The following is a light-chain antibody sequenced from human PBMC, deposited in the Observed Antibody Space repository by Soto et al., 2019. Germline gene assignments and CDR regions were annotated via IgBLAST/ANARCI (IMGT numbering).Light chain of an antibody. CDR2: DVN. J-gene: IGLJ2*01. Sequence: QSALTQPASMSGSPGQSITISCTGTSSDVGGYNYVSWYRQHPGKAPKLMIYDVNNRPSGVSNRFSGYKSGNTASLTISGLQAEDEAEYYCSSHSSSSTLVVFGGGTKVTVL. CDR3: SSHSSSSTLVV. CDR1: SSDVGGYNY. V-gene: IGLV2-14*03.